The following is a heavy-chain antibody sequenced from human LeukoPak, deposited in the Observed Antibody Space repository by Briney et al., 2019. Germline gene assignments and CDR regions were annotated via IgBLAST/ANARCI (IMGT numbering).Heavy chain of an antibody. V-gene: IGHV3-33*01. D-gene: IGHD2-2*01. CDR3: ARGQLLCDY. CDR1: GFTFSSSG. J-gene: IGHJ4*02. CDR2: ILYNGSNK. Sequence: GGSLRLSCAASGFTFSSSGMHWVRQAPGKGLEWVAVILYNGSNKYYADSVKGRFTISRDNSKNTLYLQMNSLRAEDTAVYYCARGQLLCDYWGQGTLVTVSS.